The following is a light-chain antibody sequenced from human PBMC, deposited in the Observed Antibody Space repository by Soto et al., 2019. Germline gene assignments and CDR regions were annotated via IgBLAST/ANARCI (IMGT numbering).Light chain of an antibody. CDR3: RQYNSWWT. CDR1: QSVSNN. J-gene: IGKJ1*01. CDR2: GAS. V-gene: IGKV3-15*01. Sequence: EIVMTQSPATLSVSPGERATLSCRASQSVSNNLAWYQKNPGQPPRLLIYGASTRATGIPARFSGGGSRTEFTLTISSLQAEDFAFYYCRQYNSWWTFGQGTRVDIK.